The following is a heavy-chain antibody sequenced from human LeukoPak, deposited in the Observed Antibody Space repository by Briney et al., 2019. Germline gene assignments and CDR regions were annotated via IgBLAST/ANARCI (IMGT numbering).Heavy chain of an antibody. Sequence: PGGSLRLSCAASGFTFSSYSMNWVRQAPGKGLEWVSSISSSSSYIYYADSVKGRFTISRDNSKNTLYLQMNSLRAEDTAVCYCARDSGIAVAGFDPWGQGTLVTVSS. CDR1: GFTFSSYS. J-gene: IGHJ5*02. CDR3: ARDSGIAVAGFDP. V-gene: IGHV3-21*04. CDR2: ISSSSSYI. D-gene: IGHD6-19*01.